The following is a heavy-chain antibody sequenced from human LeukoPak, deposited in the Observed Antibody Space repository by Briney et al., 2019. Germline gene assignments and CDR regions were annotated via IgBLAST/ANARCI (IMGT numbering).Heavy chain of an antibody. CDR2: IRYDGSNK. D-gene: IGHD3-3*02. CDR1: GFTFSSYS. V-gene: IGHV3-30*02. J-gene: IGHJ4*02. Sequence: HTGGSLRLSCAASGFTFSSYSMNWVRQAPGKGLEWVAFIRYDGSNKYYADSVKGRFTISRDNSKNTLYLQMNSLRAEDTAVYYCAKDYIFGEGYSLFDYWGQGTLVTVSS. CDR3: AKDYIFGEGYSLFDY.